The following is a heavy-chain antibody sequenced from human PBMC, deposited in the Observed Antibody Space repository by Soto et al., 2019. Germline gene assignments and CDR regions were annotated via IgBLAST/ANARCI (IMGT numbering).Heavy chain of an antibody. Sequence: TSVKVSCTASGYTFTSYAMHWVRQAPGQRLEWMGWINAGNGNTKYSQKFQGRVTITRDTSASTAYMELSSLRSEDTAVYYCARETMIVVVTSPNAFDIWGQGTMVTVSS. D-gene: IGHD3-22*01. CDR1: GYTFTSYA. CDR2: INAGNGNT. V-gene: IGHV1-3*01. CDR3: ARETMIVVVTSPNAFDI. J-gene: IGHJ3*02.